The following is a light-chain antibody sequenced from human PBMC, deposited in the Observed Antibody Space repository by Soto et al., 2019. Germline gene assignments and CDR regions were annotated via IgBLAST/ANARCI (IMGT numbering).Light chain of an antibody. CDR2: GAS. J-gene: IGKJ1*01. V-gene: IGKV3-20*01. CDR1: QSVSSSF. Sequence: EIVLTQSPGTLSLSPGERATLSCRASQSVSSSFLAWYQHKPGQAPRLLIYGASSRAPGIPDRFSGSGSGTDFTLTISRLEPEDFAVYYCQQYGTSPWTFVQGTKVEIK. CDR3: QQYGTSPWT.